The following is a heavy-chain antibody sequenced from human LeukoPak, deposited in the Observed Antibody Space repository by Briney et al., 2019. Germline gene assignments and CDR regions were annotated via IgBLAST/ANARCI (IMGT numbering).Heavy chain of an antibody. CDR3: ARDSDGAAQFDP. D-gene: IGHD6-13*01. V-gene: IGHV4-4*07. Sequence: SETLSLTCTVSGSSISSYHWSWIRQPAGKGLEWIGHIFASGSTNYNPSLKSRATISADKSKNQFSLKLSSVTAADTAVYYCARDSDGAAQFDPWGQGTLVTVSS. J-gene: IGHJ5*02. CDR2: IFASGST. CDR1: GSSISSYH.